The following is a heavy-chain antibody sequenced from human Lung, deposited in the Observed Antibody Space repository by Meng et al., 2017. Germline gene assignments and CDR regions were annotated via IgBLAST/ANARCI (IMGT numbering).Heavy chain of an antibody. CDR2: INHSGST. J-gene: IGHJ4*02. D-gene: IGHD4-11*01. Sequence: QVQLQQWGAGLLKPSDARSLTCVVSGGSFSDYYWSWIRQPPGKGLEWIGEINHSGSTNYNPSLESLATISVDTSQNNLSLKLSSVTAADSAVYYCARGPTTMAHDFDYWGQGTLVTVSS. V-gene: IGHV4-34*01. CDR3: ARGPTTMAHDFDY. CDR1: GGSFSDYY.